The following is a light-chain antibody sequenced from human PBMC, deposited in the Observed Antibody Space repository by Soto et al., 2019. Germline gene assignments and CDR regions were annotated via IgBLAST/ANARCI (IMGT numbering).Light chain of an antibody. CDR3: QQYYSYPTWT. V-gene: IGKV1-8*01. CDR2: AAS. J-gene: IGKJ1*01. CDR1: QGISSY. Sequence: AIRMTQSPSSFSASTGDRVTITCRASQGISSYLAWYQQKPGKAPKLLIYAASTLQSGVPSRFSGIGSGTDCTLTISCLQSEDFATYYCQQYYSYPTWTFGQGTKVDIK.